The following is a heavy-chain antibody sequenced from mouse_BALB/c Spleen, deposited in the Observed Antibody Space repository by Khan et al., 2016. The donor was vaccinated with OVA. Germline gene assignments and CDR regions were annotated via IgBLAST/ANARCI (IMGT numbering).Heavy chain of an antibody. CDR1: GYSITSGYG. Sequence: EVQLQESGPGLVQPSQSLSLTCTVTGYSITSGYGWNWIRQFPGNKLECMGYISYSGSTNYNPSLKSRISITRDTSKNQFFLQLNSVTTEDTATYYWARTARIKYWGQGTTLAVSS. J-gene: IGHJ2*01. CDR2: ISYSGST. CDR3: ARTARIKY. V-gene: IGHV3-2*02. D-gene: IGHD1-2*01.